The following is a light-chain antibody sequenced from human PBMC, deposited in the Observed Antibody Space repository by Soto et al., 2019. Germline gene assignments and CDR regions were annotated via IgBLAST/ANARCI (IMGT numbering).Light chain of an antibody. CDR2: DDN. Sequence: SYELTQPPSVSVAPGQTASITCGGDSIGRKSVHWYYQKPGQAPVLVVYDDNDRPSGIPERMSGSNSGNTATLTISRVEAGDEADYYCQVWDSRSDHVVFGGGTKLTVL. J-gene: IGLJ2*01. V-gene: IGLV3-21*02. CDR3: QVWDSRSDHVV. CDR1: SIGRKS.